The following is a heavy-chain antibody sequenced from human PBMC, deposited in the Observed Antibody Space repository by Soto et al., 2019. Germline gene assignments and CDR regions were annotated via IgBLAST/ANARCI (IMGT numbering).Heavy chain of an antibody. Sequence: QVQLQESGPGLVEPSQTLSLTCTVSGGSISSGAYYWSWIRQHPGHGLEWIGYMYYRGSTYYNPSLKSRVTTSIDTAKNQLSLKLSSVTAADTAVYYCASIGGAPLSRTGPPSHYYKYGMDVWGQGTTVTVSS. CDR1: GGSISSGAYY. D-gene: IGHD3-16*02. J-gene: IGHJ6*02. V-gene: IGHV4-31*03. CDR2: MYYRGST. CDR3: ASIGGAPLSRTGPPSHYYKYGMDV.